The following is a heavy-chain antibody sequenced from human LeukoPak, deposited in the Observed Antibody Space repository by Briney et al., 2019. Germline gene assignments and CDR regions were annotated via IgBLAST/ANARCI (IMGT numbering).Heavy chain of an antibody. V-gene: IGHV3-23*01. CDR2: IGGAGGST. CDR3: ANMERFTIFGVVVH. J-gene: IGHJ4*02. D-gene: IGHD3-3*01. CDR1: GFTFSNYA. Sequence: GGSLRLSCAASGFTFSNYAMTWVRLAPGKGLEWVSAIGGAGGSTYYADSVKGRFSISRDNSKNTLYLQMNSLRAEDTAVYYCANMERFTIFGVVVHWGQGTLVTVSS.